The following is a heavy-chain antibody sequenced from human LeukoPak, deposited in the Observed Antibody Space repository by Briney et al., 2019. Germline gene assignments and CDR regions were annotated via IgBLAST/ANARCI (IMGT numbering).Heavy chain of an antibody. J-gene: IGHJ6*02. CDR1: GFTFSTYA. D-gene: IGHD2-2*03. V-gene: IGHV3-30*04. Sequence: GGSLRLSCAASGFTFSTYAMHWVRQTPGKGLEWVAAISHDGRKKQYADSVKGRFTISRDNSKNTLYLQMDGLRDEDTAMYYCAIPNTGPPGYYGMDVWGQGTTVTGSS. CDR2: ISHDGRKK. CDR3: AIPNTGPPGYYGMDV.